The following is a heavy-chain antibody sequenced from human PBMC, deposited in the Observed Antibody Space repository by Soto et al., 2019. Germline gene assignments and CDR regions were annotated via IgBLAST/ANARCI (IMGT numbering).Heavy chain of an antibody. CDR1: GFTFSRYG. V-gene: IGHV3-33*01. CDR3: ARDDDYEANAIDL. J-gene: IGHJ5*02. Sequence: RLSCVASGFTFSRYGMHWVRQAPGKGLEWVAVIWNDGSKQVYDDSVKGRFTISRDNSKNTLYLEMDSLRDEDTSVYYCARDDDYEANAIDLWGQGTLVTVSS. CDR2: IWNDGSKQ. D-gene: IGHD4-17*01.